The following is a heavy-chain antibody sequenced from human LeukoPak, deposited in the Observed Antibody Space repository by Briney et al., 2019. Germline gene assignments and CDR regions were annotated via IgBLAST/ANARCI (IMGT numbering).Heavy chain of an antibody. D-gene: IGHD6-19*01. V-gene: IGHV3-66*01. Sequence: GGSLRLSCAASGFTVSSKYMCWVRQAPGKGLEWVSVIHPGGTIYYADSVKGTFTISRDNSKNTLYLEMNTLRVEDTAVYYCAMYSSAWYAVYWGQGTLVTVSS. CDR1: GFTVSSKY. CDR3: AMYSSAWYAVY. J-gene: IGHJ4*02. CDR2: IHPGGTI.